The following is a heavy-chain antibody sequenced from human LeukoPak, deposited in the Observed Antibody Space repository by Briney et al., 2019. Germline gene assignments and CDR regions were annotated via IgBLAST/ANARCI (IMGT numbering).Heavy chain of an antibody. CDR1: GYSFTSHA. V-gene: IGHV7-4-1*02. D-gene: IGHD3-9*01. CDR3: ARTFDDYYGMDV. CDR2: LNTNTGNP. J-gene: IGHJ6*02. Sequence: ASVKVSCKASGYSFTSHALNWLRQAPGQGPEWMGWLNTNTGNPTYAQGFTGRFVFSLDTSVSTAYLQISSLKAEDTAVYYCARTFDDYYGMDVWGQGTTVTVSS.